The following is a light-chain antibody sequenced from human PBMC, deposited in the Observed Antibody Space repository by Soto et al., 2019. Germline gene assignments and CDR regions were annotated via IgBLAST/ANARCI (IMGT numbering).Light chain of an antibody. J-gene: IGLJ3*02. CDR3: SSFAGSCTLLV. CDR1: SSDVGGYNY. Sequence: QSALTQPPSASGSPGQSVTISCTGTSSDVGGYNYVSWHHQYPGKAPKVMIYEVSKRPPGVPDRFSGSKSGNTASLTVSGLQAEDEADYYCSSFAGSCTLLVLGGGTKVTVL. CDR2: EVS. V-gene: IGLV2-8*01.